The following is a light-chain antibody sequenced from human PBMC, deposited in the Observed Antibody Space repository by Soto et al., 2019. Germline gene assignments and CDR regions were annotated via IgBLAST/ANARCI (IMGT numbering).Light chain of an antibody. CDR3: SGYAGSKNF. V-gene: IGLV2-8*01. CDR2: EVS. Sequence: QSALTQPPSASGSPGQSVTISCTGTSSDVGGYNYVSWYQQRPGKAPRLMIYEVSKRPSGVPDRFSGSKSGNTASLTVSGLQAEDEADYYCSGYAGSKNFFGGGTKLTVL. J-gene: IGLJ2*01. CDR1: SSDVGGYNY.